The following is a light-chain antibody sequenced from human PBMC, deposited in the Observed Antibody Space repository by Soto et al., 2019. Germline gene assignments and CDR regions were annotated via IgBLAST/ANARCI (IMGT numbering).Light chain of an antibody. CDR2: DAS. CDR1: QSVSSY. Sequence: EILLTQCPATLSLSPGERATLSCGASQSVSSYLAWYQQKPGQAPRLLIYDASNRATGIPARFSGSGSGTDFTLTISSLETEDFAVYYCQQRSNWPPITFGQGTRLEIK. V-gene: IGKV3-11*01. J-gene: IGKJ5*01. CDR3: QQRSNWPPIT.